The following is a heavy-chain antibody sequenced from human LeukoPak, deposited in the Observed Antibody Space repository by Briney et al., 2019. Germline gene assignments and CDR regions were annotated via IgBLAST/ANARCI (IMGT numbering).Heavy chain of an antibody. CDR1: GFTFSSYG. D-gene: IGHD6-19*01. J-gene: IGHJ4*02. Sequence: GGSLRLSCAASGFTFSSYGMHWVRQAPGKGLEWVAVISYDGSNKYYADSVKGRFTISRDNSKNTLYLQMNSLRAEDTAVYYCASSQGGIAVAGIDYWGQGTLVTVSS. CDR2: ISYDGSNK. V-gene: IGHV3-30*19. CDR3: ASSQGGIAVAGIDY.